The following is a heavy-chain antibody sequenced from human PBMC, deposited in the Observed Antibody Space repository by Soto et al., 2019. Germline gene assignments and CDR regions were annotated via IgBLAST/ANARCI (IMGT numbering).Heavy chain of an antibody. CDR3: ASGRWLRHKWILSQLDY. J-gene: IGHJ4*02. Sequence: QVQLVQSGAEVKKPGSSVKVSCKASGGTFSSYAISWVRQAPGQGLEWMGGIIPIFGTANYAQKFQGRVTITADEYTSTAYMELSSLRSEDTAVYYCASGRWLRHKWILSQLDYWGQGTLVTVSS. CDR2: IIPIFGTA. CDR1: GGTFSSYA. D-gene: IGHD5-12*01. V-gene: IGHV1-69*12.